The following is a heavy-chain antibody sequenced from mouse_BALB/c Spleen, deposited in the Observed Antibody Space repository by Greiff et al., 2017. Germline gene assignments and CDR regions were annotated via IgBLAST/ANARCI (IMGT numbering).Heavy chain of an antibody. Sequence: VQLVESGAELVRPGSSVKISCKASGYAFSSYWMNWVKQRPGQGLEWIGQIYPGDGDTNYNGKFKGKATLTADKSSSTAYMQLSSLTSEDSAVYFCARYGIYDGYYRYYAMDYWGQGTSVTVSS. D-gene: IGHD2-3*01. J-gene: IGHJ4*01. V-gene: IGHV1-80*01. CDR1: GYAFSSYW. CDR3: ARYGIYDGYYRYYAMDY. CDR2: IYPGDGDT.